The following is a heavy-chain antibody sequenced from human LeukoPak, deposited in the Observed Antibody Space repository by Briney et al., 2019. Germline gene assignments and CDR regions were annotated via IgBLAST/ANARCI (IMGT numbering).Heavy chain of an antibody. J-gene: IGHJ6*03. D-gene: IGHD6-19*01. CDR2: IGSSDSTT. V-gene: IGHV3-48*03. CDR1: GFTFSSYE. Sequence: GGSLRLSCVASGFTFSSYEMNWVRQAPGKGLEWLSYIGSSDSTTHYADSVKGRFTISRDNSKNTLYLQMNSLRAEDTAVYYCAKGSKAVLFTRDYNMDVWGKGTTVTISS. CDR3: AKGSKAVLFTRDYNMDV.